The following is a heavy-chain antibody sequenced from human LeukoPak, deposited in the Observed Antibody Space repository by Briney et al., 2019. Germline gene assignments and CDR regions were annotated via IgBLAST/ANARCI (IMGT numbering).Heavy chain of an antibody. D-gene: IGHD1-26*01. CDR1: GGSISSGDYY. Sequence: SETLSLTCTVSGGSISSGDYYWSWIRQPPGKGLEWIGYIYYSGSTYYNPSLKSRVTISVDTSKNQFSLKLSSVTAADTAVYYCARARSDYGSRHFDYWGQGTLVTVSS. V-gene: IGHV4-30-4*01. CDR2: IYYSGST. J-gene: IGHJ4*02. CDR3: ARARSDYGSRHFDY.